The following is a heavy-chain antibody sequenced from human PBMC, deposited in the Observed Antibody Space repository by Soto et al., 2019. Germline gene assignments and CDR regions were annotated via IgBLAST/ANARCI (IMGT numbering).Heavy chain of an antibody. CDR3: ASSWYSSGWYQDACDI. Sequence: QVQLVQSGAEVKKPGASVKVSCKASGYTFTSYYMHWVRQAPGQGLEWMGIINPSGGSTSYAQKFQGRVTMTRDTSTSTVYMELSSLRSEDTAVYYCASSWYSSGWYQDACDIWGQGTMVTVSS. V-gene: IGHV1-46*03. CDR1: GYTFTSYY. J-gene: IGHJ3*02. D-gene: IGHD6-19*01. CDR2: INPSGGST.